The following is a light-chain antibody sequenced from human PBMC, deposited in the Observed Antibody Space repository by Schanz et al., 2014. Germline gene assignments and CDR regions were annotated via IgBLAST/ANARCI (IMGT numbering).Light chain of an antibody. Sequence: QLVLTQSPSASASLGASVKLTCTLSSGYSTYAIAWHQQQPEKGPRYLMKITSAGTHTKGDGIPDRFSGSSSGAERYLTISSLQSEDEADYYCQTWGTANPVFGGGTKLTVL. V-gene: IGLV4-69*01. CDR1: SGYSTYA. J-gene: IGLJ2*01. CDR2: ITSAGTH. CDR3: QTWGTANPV.